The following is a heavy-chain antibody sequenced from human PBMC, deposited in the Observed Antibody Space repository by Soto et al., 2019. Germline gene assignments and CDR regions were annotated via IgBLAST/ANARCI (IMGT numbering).Heavy chain of an antibody. D-gene: IGHD6-13*01. J-gene: IGHJ4*02. CDR2: ISWDGGST. CDR1: GFTFDDYA. Sequence: GGSLRLSCAASGFTFDDYAMHWVRQAPGKGLEWVSLISWDGGSTYYADSVKGRFTISRDNSKNSLYLQMNSLRAEDTALYYCAKDLNIAAAGPFDYWGQGTLVTVYS. V-gene: IGHV3-43D*04. CDR3: AKDLNIAAAGPFDY.